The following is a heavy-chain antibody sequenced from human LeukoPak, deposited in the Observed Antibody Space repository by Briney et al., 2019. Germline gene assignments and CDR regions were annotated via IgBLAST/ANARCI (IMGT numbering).Heavy chain of an antibody. V-gene: IGHV1-69*06. Sequence: SVKVSCKASGGTFSSYAISWVRQAPGQGLEWMGGIIPIFGTANYAQKFQGRVTITADKSTSTAHMELSSLRSEDTAVYYCARGMDIVVVPAATGLFDYWGQGTLVTVSS. CDR2: IIPIFGTA. J-gene: IGHJ4*02. CDR1: GGTFSSYA. CDR3: ARGMDIVVVPAATGLFDY. D-gene: IGHD2-2*03.